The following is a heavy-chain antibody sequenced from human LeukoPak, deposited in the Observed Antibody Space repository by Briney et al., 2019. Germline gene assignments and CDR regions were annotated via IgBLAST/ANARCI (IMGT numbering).Heavy chain of an antibody. CDR2: ISAYNGNT. CDR3: ARDLAYDYVWGSYRYYMDV. V-gene: IGHV1-18*01. D-gene: IGHD3-16*02. CDR1: GYTFTSYG. J-gene: IGHJ6*03. Sequence: ASVKVSCKASGYTFTSYGISWVRQAPGQGLEWMGWISAYNGNTNYAQKLQGRVTMTTDTSTSTAYMELRSLRSDDTAVYYCARDLAYDYVWGSYRYYMDVWGKGTTVTVSS.